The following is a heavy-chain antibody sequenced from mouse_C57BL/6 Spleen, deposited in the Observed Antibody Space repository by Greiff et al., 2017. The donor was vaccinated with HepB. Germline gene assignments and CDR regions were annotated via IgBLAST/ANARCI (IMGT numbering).Heavy chain of an antibody. V-gene: IGHV1-69*01. J-gene: IGHJ1*03. CDR2: IDPSDSYT. Sequence: QVQLQQPGAELVMPGASVKLSCKASGYTFTSYWMHWVKQRPGQGLEWIGEIDPSDSYTNYNQKFKGKSTLTVDKSSSTAYMQLSSLTSEDSAVSYCARKVSNWYFDVWGTGTTVTVSS. D-gene: IGHD6-2*01. CDR1: GYTFTSYW. CDR3: ARKVSNWYFDV.